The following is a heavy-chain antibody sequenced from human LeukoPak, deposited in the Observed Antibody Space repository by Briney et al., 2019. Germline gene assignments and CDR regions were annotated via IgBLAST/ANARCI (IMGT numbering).Heavy chain of an antibody. V-gene: IGHV3-23*01. D-gene: IGHD3-3*01. CDR3: ARDGRSGYYSSYYYYGMDV. CDR1: GFAFSNYA. Sequence: PGGSLRLSCAASGFAFSNYAMAWVRQAPGKEPEWVSVITGGGADTYQIDSVKGRFTISRDNSKNTLYLQMNSLRAEDTAVYYCARDGRSGYYSSYYYYGMDVWGQGTTVTVSS. CDR2: ITGGGADT. J-gene: IGHJ6*02.